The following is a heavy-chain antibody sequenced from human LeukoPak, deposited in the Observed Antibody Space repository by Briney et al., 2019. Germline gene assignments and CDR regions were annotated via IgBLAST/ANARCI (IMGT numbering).Heavy chain of an antibody. Sequence: SETLSLTCTVSGGYISNHYWSWIRQAPGKGLEWIGYVYYSGSTNYNPSVKSRVTISVDTSNNQFSLRLSSVTAADTAVYYCAKHLTNAYYDMIWFDPWGQGTLVTVTS. CDR3: AKHLTNAYYDMIWFDP. CDR1: GGYISNHY. J-gene: IGHJ5*02. D-gene: IGHD3-16*01. CDR2: VYYSGST. V-gene: IGHV4-59*11.